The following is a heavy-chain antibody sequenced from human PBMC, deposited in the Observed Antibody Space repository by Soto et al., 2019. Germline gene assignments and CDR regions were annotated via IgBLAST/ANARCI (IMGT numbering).Heavy chain of an antibody. J-gene: IGHJ6*02. CDR3: ARLRYDSSGYQRDYYYYYGMDV. CDR2: TYYRSKWYN. CDR1: GDSVSSNSAA. Sequence: SQTLSLTCVISGDSVSSNSAAWNWIRQSPSRGLEWLGRTYYRSKWYNDYAVSVKSRITINPDTSKNQFSLQLNSVTPEDTAVYYCARLRYDSSGYQRDYYYYYGMDVWGQGTTVTVSS. V-gene: IGHV6-1*01. D-gene: IGHD3-22*01.